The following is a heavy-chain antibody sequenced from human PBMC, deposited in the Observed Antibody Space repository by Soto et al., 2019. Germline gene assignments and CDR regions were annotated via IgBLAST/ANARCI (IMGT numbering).Heavy chain of an antibody. CDR1: GYPFTSYG. CDR3: ERDADSGWNYFDY. CDR2: ISAYNGNI. V-gene: IGHV1-18*01. D-gene: IGHD6-19*01. Sequence: XSVKVACKASGYPFTSYGISWGRQAPGQGLEWMGWISAYNGNINYAQMLQGRVTVTTDTSTSTAYMELRSLRPDDTAAYYCERDADSGWNYFDYCGQRTLVTVSS. J-gene: IGHJ4*02.